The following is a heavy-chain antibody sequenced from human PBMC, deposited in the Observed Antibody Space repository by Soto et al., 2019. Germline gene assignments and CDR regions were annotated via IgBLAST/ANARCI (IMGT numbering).Heavy chain of an antibody. J-gene: IGHJ6*03. D-gene: IGHD6-13*01. CDR3: ARGGNWYSSSWHLSYYYLDV. CDR2: IYSGGST. CDR1: GVTVSSNY. V-gene: IGHV3-53*04. Sequence: GGSLRLSCAASGVTVSSNYMSWVRQAPGKGLEWVSVIYSGGSTYYADSVKGRFTISRHNSKNTLYLQMYSLRAEDTAVYYCARGGNWYSSSWHLSYYYLDVWGKGPPVTAP.